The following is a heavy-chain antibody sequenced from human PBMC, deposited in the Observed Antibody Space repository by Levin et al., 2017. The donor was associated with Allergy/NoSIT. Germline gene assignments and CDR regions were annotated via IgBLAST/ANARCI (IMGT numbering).Heavy chain of an antibody. CDR3: ARGGASGAYGRFDY. D-gene: IGHD3-10*01. Sequence: PGGSLRLSCSVSGGSISDYYWSWVRQPPGKGLEWIGYIHRSGTTNYNPSLTSRVTISVDTSRNQFSLDLRSATAADTAVYFCARGGASGAYGRFDYWGQGTLVTVSS. V-gene: IGHV4-59*01. CDR1: GGSISDYY. J-gene: IGHJ4*02. CDR2: IHRSGTT.